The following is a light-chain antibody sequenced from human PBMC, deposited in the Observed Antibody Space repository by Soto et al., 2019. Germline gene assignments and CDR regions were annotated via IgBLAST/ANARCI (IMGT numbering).Light chain of an antibody. V-gene: IGLV2-23*02. J-gene: IGLJ2*01. Sequence: QSALTQPASVSGSPGQSITISCTGATGVFETYNPVSWYQQHPGRAPKLILYEVTKRPSGISDRFSGSKSGNTASLTISGLQAEDEADYYCCSVITSVVFGGGTKLTVL. CDR3: CSVITSVV. CDR2: EVT. CDR1: TGVFETYNP.